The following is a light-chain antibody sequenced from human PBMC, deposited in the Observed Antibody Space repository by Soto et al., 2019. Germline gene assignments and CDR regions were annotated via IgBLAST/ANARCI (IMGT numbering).Light chain of an antibody. CDR2: DVT. J-gene: IGLJ1*01. CDR3: ASYTTIXTYV. Sequence: QSVLTQPASESGPPGQSIAISCTGTSSDVGAYNYVSWYQHHPGKAPRLVIYDVTNRPSGISDRFSGSKSGNTASLTISGLLAEDEADYYCASYTTIXTYVVGTGTKVXV. V-gene: IGLV2-14*01. CDR1: SSDVGAYNY.